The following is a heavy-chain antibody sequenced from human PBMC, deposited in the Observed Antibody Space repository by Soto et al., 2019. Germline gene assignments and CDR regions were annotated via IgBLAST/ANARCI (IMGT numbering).Heavy chain of an antibody. Sequence: AETLSLTCAVYGGSFSGYYWSWIRQPPGKGLEWIWEINHSGSTNYNQSLKSRVTISVDTSKNQFSLKLSSVTAADTDVYYCARGQVVGYYFDXWGQGTLVTVSX. V-gene: IGHV4-34*01. CDR3: ARGQVVGYYFDX. J-gene: IGHJ4*02. D-gene: IGHD2-15*01. CDR1: GGSFSGYY. CDR2: INHSGST.